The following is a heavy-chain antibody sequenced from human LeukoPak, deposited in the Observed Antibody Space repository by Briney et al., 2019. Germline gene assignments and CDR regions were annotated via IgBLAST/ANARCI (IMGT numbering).Heavy chain of an antibody. J-gene: IGHJ4*02. D-gene: IGHD3-10*01. V-gene: IGHV1-8*01. CDR1: GYTFTSYD. CDR2: MNPNSGNT. CDR3: ARGHTSDRRLLWFREQYYSFDY. Sequence: GASVKVSCKASGYTFTSYDINWVRQATGQGLEWMGWMNPNSGNTGYAQKFQGRVTMTRNTSISTAYMELSSLRSEDTAVYYCARGHTSDRRLLWFREQYYSFDYWGQGTLVTVSS.